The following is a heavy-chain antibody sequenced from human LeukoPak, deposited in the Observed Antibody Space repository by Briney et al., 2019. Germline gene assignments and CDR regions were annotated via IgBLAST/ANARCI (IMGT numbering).Heavy chain of an antibody. V-gene: IGHV3-48*01. CDR2: ISSSSSTI. Sequence: TGGSLRLSCAASGFTFSSYSMNWVRQAPGKGLEWVSYISSSSSTIYYADSVKGRFTISRDNAKNSLYLQMNSLRAENTAVYYCARVRYYDFWSVPGYWGQGTLDTVSS. CDR1: GFTFSSYS. CDR3: ARVRYYDFWSVPGY. J-gene: IGHJ4*02. D-gene: IGHD3-3*01.